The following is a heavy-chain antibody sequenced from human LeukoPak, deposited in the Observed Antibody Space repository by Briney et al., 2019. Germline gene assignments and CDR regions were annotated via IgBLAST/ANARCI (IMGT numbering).Heavy chain of an antibody. V-gene: IGHV4-59*08. CDR2: IYYSGST. J-gene: IGHJ4*02. Sequence: SETLSLTCTVSNGSISSHYWSWIRQPPGKGLEWIGYIYYSGSTNYNPSLKSRVTISVDTSKNQFSLKLSSVTAADTAVYYCARHSSGWYPVFDYWGQGTLVTVSS. D-gene: IGHD6-19*01. CDR1: NGSISSHY. CDR3: ARHSSGWYPVFDY.